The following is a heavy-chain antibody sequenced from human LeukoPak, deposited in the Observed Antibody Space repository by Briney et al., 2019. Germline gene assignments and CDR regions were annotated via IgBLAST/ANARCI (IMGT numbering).Heavy chain of an antibody. V-gene: IGHV4-30-4*07. D-gene: IGHD5-24*01. J-gene: IGHJ4*02. CDR1: GGSISSGGYS. CDR2: IYSSGST. Sequence: SQTLSLTCAVSGGSISSGGYSWSWIRQPPGKGLEWIGRIYSSGSTNYNPSLKSRVTMSVDTSKNQFSLKLSSVTAADTAVYYCARMDYGDLWGQGTLVTVSS. CDR3: ARMDYGDL.